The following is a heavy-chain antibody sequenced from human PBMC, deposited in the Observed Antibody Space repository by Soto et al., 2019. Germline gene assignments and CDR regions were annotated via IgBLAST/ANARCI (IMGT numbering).Heavy chain of an antibody. CDR1: DFTFTNAW. Sequence: EVQLVESGGGLVEPGGSLRLSCAASDFTFTNAWLNWVRQAPGKGLEWLGRIKSKTNGGTTDYAAPVKGRFTISRDDSENTVYLQMNTLKTEDTAVYYCAADLPDWGAYAFDYWGQGTLVSVSS. CDR3: AADLPDWGAYAFDY. CDR2: IKSKTNGGTT. D-gene: IGHD3-16*01. V-gene: IGHV3-15*07. J-gene: IGHJ4*02.